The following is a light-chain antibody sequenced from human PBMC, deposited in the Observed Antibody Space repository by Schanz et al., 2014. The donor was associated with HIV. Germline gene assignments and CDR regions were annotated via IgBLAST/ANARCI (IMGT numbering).Light chain of an antibody. CDR2: NNN. CDR3: AAWYDSLSGRL. J-gene: IGLJ3*02. Sequence: QSVLTQPPSVSGAPGQRVTISCTGGSSNLGTNFQVHWYHQLPGPAPKLLIYNNNIRPSGVPDRYSGSKSGTSASLASSVLQSEDEADYYCAAWYDSLSGRLFGGGTKLTVL. V-gene: IGLV1-40*01. CDR1: SSNLGTNFQ.